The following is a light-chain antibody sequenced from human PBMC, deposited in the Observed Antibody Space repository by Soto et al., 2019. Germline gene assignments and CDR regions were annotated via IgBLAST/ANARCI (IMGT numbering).Light chain of an antibody. CDR3: QQYDYLPLT. CDR1: QDITNY. CDR2: DAS. V-gene: IGKV1-33*01. Sequence: DIQMTQSPSSLSASVGDRVTITCQASQDITNYLNWYQQKPGKAPQLLIYDASNLETGVPSRFSGSGSGTDLTFTISSLQPEDIATYYCQQYDYLPLTFGGGTKVDIK. J-gene: IGKJ4*01.